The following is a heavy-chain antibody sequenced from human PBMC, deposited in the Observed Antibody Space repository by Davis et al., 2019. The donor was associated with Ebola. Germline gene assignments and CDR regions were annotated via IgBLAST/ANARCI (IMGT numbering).Heavy chain of an antibody. D-gene: IGHD6-13*01. CDR3: ARRLASAGLDAFDI. V-gene: IGHV1-8*01. J-gene: IGHJ3*02. Sequence: ASVKVSCKASGYTFTSYDINWVRQATGQGLEWMGWMNPYSANTGYAQKFQGRVTMTRSTSISTAYMELSSLRSEDTAVYYCARRLASAGLDAFDIWGQGTMVTVSS. CDR1: GYTFTSYD. CDR2: MNPYSANT.